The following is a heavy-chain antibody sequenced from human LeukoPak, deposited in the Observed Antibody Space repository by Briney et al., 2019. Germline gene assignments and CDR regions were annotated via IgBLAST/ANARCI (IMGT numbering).Heavy chain of an antibody. CDR2: IYYSGSA. J-gene: IGHJ3*02. Sequence: SETLSLTCTVSGGSISSGGYYWSWIRQPPGKGLEWIGYIYYSGSANYNPSLKSRVSISVDTSKNQFSLKLSSVTAADTAVYYCARSIQWSYGYFGPADAFDIWGQGTMVTVSS. CDR1: GGSISSGGYY. CDR3: ARSIQWSYGYFGPADAFDI. D-gene: IGHD5-18*01. V-gene: IGHV4-61*08.